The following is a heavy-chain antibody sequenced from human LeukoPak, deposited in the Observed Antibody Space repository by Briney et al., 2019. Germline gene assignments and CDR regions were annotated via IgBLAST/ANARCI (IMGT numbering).Heavy chain of an antibody. CDR1: GGSISSYY. D-gene: IGHD5-18*01. V-gene: IGHV4-59*01. CDR3: ARVHTTGRYSPADFDY. J-gene: IGHJ4*02. Sequence: PSETLSLTCTVSGGSISSYYWSWIRQPPGKGLEWIGYIYYSGSTNYNPSLKSRVTISVDTSKNQFSLKLSSVTAADTAVYYCARVHTTGRYSPADFDYWGQGTLVTVSS. CDR2: IYYSGST.